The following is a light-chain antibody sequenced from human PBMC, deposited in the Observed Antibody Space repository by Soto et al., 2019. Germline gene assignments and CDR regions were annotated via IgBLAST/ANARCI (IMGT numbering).Light chain of an antibody. CDR3: SSFTSSTTRV. CDR2: DVS. Sequence: QSALTQPASVSGSPGQSITISCTGSSSDVGDYDYVSWYQQYPGKAPKLMIYDVSNRPSGVSNRFSGSKSGNTASLTISGLQADDEADYYCSSFTSSTTRVFGTGTKVTVL. CDR1: SSDVGDYDY. J-gene: IGLJ1*01. V-gene: IGLV2-14*01.